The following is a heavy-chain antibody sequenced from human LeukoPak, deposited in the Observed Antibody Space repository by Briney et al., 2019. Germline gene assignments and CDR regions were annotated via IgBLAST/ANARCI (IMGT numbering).Heavy chain of an antibody. D-gene: IGHD3-10*01. Sequence: ASVKVSCKTSGFTFITSAIQWVRQARGQGLERIGWIVVGSGDTNYAQKFQERVTITRDMSTTTAYMELSSLRSEDTAVYYCAAAYYGSGREYYFDYWGQGTLVTVSS. CDR3: AAAYYGSGREYYFDY. J-gene: IGHJ4*02. CDR2: IVVGSGDT. V-gene: IGHV1-58*02. CDR1: GFTFITSA.